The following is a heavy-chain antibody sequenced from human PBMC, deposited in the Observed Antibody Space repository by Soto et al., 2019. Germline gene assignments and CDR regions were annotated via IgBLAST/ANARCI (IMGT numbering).Heavy chain of an antibody. J-gene: IGHJ4*02. Sequence: TLSLTCTVSGGSISSGGYYWSWIRQHPGKGLEWIGYIYYSGSTYYNPSLKSRVTISVDTSKNQFSLKLNSVTAADTAVYYCATLPPRIVVVVLPIPSWGQGTLVTVSS. D-gene: IGHD2-15*01. CDR1: GGSISSGGYY. V-gene: IGHV4-31*03. CDR3: ATLPPRIVVVVLPIPS. CDR2: IYYSGST.